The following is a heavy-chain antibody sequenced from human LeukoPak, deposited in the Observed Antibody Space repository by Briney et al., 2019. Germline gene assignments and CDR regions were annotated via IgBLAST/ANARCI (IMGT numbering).Heavy chain of an antibody. V-gene: IGHV3-33*03. J-gene: IGHJ5*02. CDR3: ATLAPFDH. CDR1: GFTFSSYG. CDR2: MYYDGTNK. Sequence: PGRSLRLSCAASGFTFSSYGLHWVRQAPGKGLEWVAFMYYDGTNKFYAGSVKGRFTISRDNAKNTLYLQMNSLRAEDTAVYYCATLAPFDHWGQGTLVTVSS. D-gene: IGHD3-3*02.